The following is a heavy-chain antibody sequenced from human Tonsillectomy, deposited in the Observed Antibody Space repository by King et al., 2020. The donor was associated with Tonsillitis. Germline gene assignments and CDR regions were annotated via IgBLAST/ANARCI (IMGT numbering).Heavy chain of an antibody. V-gene: IGHV4-34*01. D-gene: IGHD3-22*01. J-gene: IGHJ4*02. Sequence: VQLQQWGAGLLKPSETLSLTCAVYGGSFSGYYWNWIRQPPGKGLEWICEINHGGSTNYNTSLQSRVTISVDTSKNQFSLKLNSVTAADTAVYYCARRLGYFDTSAYHFDYWGQGTLVTVSS. CDR3: ARRLGYFDTSAYHFDY. CDR2: INHGGST. CDR1: GGSFSGYY.